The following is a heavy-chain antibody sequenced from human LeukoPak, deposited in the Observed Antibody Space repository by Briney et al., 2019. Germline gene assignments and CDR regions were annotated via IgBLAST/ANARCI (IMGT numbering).Heavy chain of an antibody. CDR3: AKDFEDYDILTGYYDY. V-gene: IGHV3-23*01. J-gene: IGHJ4*02. D-gene: IGHD3-9*01. CDR1: GFAFSSYA. CDR2: ISGNGGST. Sequence: GGSLRLSCAASGFAFSSYAMSWVRQAPGKGLEWVSAISGNGGSTYYADSVKGQFAISRDNSKNTLYLQMNSLRAEDTAVYYCAKDFEDYDILTGYYDYWGQGTLVTVSS.